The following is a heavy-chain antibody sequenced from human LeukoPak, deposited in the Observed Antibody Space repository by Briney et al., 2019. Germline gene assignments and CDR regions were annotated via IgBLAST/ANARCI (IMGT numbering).Heavy chain of an antibody. V-gene: IGHV4-39*02. CDR1: GGSISTTSYY. Sequence: PSETLSLTCDVSGGSISTTSYYWGWIRQPPGKGLEWIGTISYSGISHYNPSLKSRVTISVETSKTHFSLRLSSVTAADTAVYYCARLFYDHLWGTYRNGWDYFDYWGLGALVTVSS. CDR2: ISYSGIS. J-gene: IGHJ4*02. CDR3: ARLFYDHLWGTYRNGWDYFDY. D-gene: IGHD3-16*02.